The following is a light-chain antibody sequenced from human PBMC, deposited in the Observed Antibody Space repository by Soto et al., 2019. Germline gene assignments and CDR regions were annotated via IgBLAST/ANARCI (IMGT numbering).Light chain of an antibody. CDR1: SSDVGGYNY. V-gene: IGLV2-14*01. CDR2: EVS. Sequence: QSALTQPASVSGSPGQSITISSTGTSSDVGGYNYVSWYQQHPGKAPKLMIYEVSYRPSGVSNRFSGSKSANTASLTISGLQAEDEADYYFSSYASSSTWVFGGGTKLTVL. CDR3: SSYASSSTWV. J-gene: IGLJ3*02.